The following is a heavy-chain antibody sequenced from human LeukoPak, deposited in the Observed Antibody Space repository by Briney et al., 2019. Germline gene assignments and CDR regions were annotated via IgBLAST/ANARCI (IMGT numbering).Heavy chain of an antibody. V-gene: IGHV4-59*01. Sequence: PSETLSLTCTVSGGSISSYYWSWIRQPPGKGLDWIGYIYYSGSTNYNPSLKSRVTISVDTSKNQFSLKLSSVTAADTAVYYCARVGYNKRNHFDYWGQGTLVTVSS. CDR1: GGSISSYY. J-gene: IGHJ4*02. CDR3: ARVGYNKRNHFDY. D-gene: IGHD5-24*01. CDR2: IYYSGST.